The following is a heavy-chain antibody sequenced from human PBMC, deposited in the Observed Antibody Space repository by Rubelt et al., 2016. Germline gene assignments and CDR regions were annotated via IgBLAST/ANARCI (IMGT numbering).Heavy chain of an antibody. CDR2: SYYSGSA. CDR3: ARGGRSYSDC. CDR1: GGSISSTSHY. D-gene: IGHD3-16*01. V-gene: IGHV4-39*07. Sequence: QLQLQESGPGQVKSSETLSLTCTVSGGSISSTSHYWGWIRQPPGKGLESIGSSYYSGSAYYNPSLKSRVTISVDTSKNQFSLKVRSVTAADTAVYYCARGGRSYSDCWGQGTLVTVSS. J-gene: IGHJ4*02.